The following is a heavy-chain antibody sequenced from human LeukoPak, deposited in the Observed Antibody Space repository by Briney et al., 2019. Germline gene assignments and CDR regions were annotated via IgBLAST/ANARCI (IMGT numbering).Heavy chain of an antibody. CDR3: ARGRRDYYDSSGLYKYYFDY. V-gene: IGHV4-39*07. D-gene: IGHD3-22*01. CDR1: GGSISSSSYY. J-gene: IGHJ4*02. CDR2: IYYSGST. Sequence: PSETLSLTCTVSGGSISSSSYYWGWIRQPPGKGLEWIGSIYYSGSTYYNPSLKSRVTISVATSKNQFSLKLSSVTAADTAVYYCARGRRDYYDSSGLYKYYFDYWGQGTLVTVSS.